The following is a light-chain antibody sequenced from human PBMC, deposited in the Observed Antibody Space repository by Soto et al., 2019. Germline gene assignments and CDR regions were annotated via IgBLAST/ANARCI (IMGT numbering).Light chain of an antibody. J-gene: IGKJ4*01. CDR3: QQFSSYPLT. V-gene: IGKV3-20*01. CDR1: QSVSSTS. CDR2: DAS. Sequence: EVVLTQSPATLSLSPGGRATLSCRASQSVSSTSLAWYQQKPGQAPRLLIYDASSRATGIPDRFSGGGSGTDFTLNISRLETEELAVYDCQQFSSYPLTVGGGTKGDIK.